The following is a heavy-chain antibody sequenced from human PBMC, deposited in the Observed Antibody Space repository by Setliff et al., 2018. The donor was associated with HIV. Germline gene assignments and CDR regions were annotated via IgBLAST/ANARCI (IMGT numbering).Heavy chain of an antibody. CDR2: IDPSNSNT. D-gene: IGHD5-12*01. CDR3: VRRDGYKFDY. V-gene: IGHV5-10-1*04. CDR1: GYSFTSYW. J-gene: IGHJ4*02. Sequence: PGESLKISCKGSGYSFTSYWISWVRQMPGKGLEWMGRIDPSNSNTNYSPSFQGQVTISADKSISTAYLQWSSLKASDTAMYYCVRRDGYKFDYWGQGTLVTVSS.